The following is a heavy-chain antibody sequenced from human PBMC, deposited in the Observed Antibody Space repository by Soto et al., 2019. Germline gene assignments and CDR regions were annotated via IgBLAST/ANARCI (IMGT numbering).Heavy chain of an antibody. D-gene: IGHD3-16*02. Sequence: GGSLRLSCAASGFTVSSNYMSWVRQAPGKGLEWVSVIYSGGSTYYADSVKGRFTISRHNSKNTLYLQMNSLRAEDTAVYYCASGGDHVIWGSYRPMDVWGKGTTVTVSS. CDR2: IYSGGST. CDR1: GFTVSSNY. J-gene: IGHJ6*04. V-gene: IGHV3-53*04. CDR3: ASGGDHVIWGSYRPMDV.